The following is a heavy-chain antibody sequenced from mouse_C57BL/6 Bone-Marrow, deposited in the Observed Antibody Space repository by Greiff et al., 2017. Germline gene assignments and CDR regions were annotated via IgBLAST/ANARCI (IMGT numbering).Heavy chain of an antibody. CDR3: ATYYYGSSYGY. D-gene: IGHD1-1*01. J-gene: IGHJ2*01. CDR2: IYPGDGDT. CDR1: GYAFSSSW. V-gene: IGHV1-82*01. Sequence: QVQLQQSGPELVKPGASVKISCKASGYAFSSSWMNWVKQRPGKGLEWIGRIYPGDGDTNYNGKFKGKATLTADKSSSTAYMQLSSLTSEDSAVYCCATYYYGSSYGYWGQGTTLTVSS.